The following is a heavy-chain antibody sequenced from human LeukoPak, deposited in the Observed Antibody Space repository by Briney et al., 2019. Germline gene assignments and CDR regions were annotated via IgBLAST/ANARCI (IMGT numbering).Heavy chain of an antibody. CDR2: ISGSGGST. CDR1: GFTFSSYW. Sequence: GGSLRLSCAASGFTFSSYWMSWVRQAPGKGLEWVSAISGSGGSTYYADSVKGRFTISRDNSKNTLYLQMNSLRAEDTAVYYCAKASMVRGVIGYFDYWGQGTLVTVSS. CDR3: AKASMVRGVIGYFDY. J-gene: IGHJ4*02. D-gene: IGHD3-10*01. V-gene: IGHV3-23*01.